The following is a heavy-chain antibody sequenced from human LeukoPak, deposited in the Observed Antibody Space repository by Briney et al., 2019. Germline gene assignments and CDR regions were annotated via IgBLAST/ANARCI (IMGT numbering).Heavy chain of an antibody. CDR1: GGSFSGYY. J-gene: IGHJ4*02. V-gene: IGHV4-34*01. CDR2: INHSGST. Sequence: SETLSLTCAVYGGSFSGYYWSWIRQPPGKGLEWIGEINHSGSTNYNPSLKRRVTISVDTSKNQFSLKLSSVTAADTAVYYCARGSGDYWGQGTLVTVSS. CDR3: ARGSGDY.